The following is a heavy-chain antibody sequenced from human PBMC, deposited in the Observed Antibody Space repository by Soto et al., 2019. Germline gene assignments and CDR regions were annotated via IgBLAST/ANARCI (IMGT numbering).Heavy chain of an antibody. V-gene: IGHV3-30*18. CDR2: MSDDGNNK. CDR1: GFTFRNYG. D-gene: IGHD3-3*01. CDR3: AKGGGFSFGTNDAFDI. Sequence: ESGGGVVQPGRCLRLSCAASGFTFRNYGMHWVRQAPGKGLEWVAVMSDDGNNKYSAPSVEGRFIISRDNSKNTLYLQMNSLRPEDTAVYYCAKGGGFSFGTNDAFDIWGQGTMVTVSS. J-gene: IGHJ3*02.